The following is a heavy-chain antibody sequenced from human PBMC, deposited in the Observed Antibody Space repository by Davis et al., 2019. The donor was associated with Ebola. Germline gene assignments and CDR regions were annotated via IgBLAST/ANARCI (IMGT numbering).Heavy chain of an antibody. V-gene: IGHV1-2*06. D-gene: IGHD4-17*01. CDR1: GYTFTGYY. Sequence: AASVKVSCKASGYTFTGYYMHWVRQAPGQGLEWMGRINPNSGGTNYAQKFQGRVTMTRDTSISTAYMELSRLRSDDTAVYYCARELQTTVTTNAFDIWGQGTLVTVSS. CDR3: ARELQTTVTTNAFDI. CDR2: INPNSGGT. J-gene: IGHJ3*02.